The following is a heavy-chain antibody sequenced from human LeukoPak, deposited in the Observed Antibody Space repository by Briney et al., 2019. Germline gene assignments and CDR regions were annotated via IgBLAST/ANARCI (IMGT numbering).Heavy chain of an antibody. CDR3: ARRGYSSGWYYRRAFDI. Sequence: SETLSLTCAVYGGSLSGYYWSWIRQPPGKGLEWIGEINHSGSTNYNPSLKSRVTISVDTSKNQFSLKLSSVTAADTAVYYCARRGYSSGWYYRRAFDIWGQGTMVTVSS. V-gene: IGHV4-34*01. J-gene: IGHJ3*02. CDR1: GGSLSGYY. CDR2: INHSGST. D-gene: IGHD6-19*01.